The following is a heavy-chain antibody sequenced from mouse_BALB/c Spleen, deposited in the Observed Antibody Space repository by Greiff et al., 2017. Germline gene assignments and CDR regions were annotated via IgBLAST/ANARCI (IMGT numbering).Heavy chain of an antibody. CDR2: IYPGNGDT. CDR1: GYTFTSYN. D-gene: IGHD1-1*01. CDR3: AREVGSSYFDY. J-gene: IGHJ2*01. V-gene: IGHV1-12*01. Sequence: LQQPGAELVKPGASVKMSCKASGYTFTSYNMHWVKQTPGQGLEWIGAIYPGNGDTSYNQKFKGKATLTADKSSSTAYMQLSSLTSEDSAVYYCAREVGSSYFDYWGQGTTLTVSS.